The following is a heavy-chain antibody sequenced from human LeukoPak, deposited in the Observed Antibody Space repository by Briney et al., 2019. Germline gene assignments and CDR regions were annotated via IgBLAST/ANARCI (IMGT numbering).Heavy chain of an antibody. V-gene: IGHV6-1*01. Sequence: SQTLSLTCGIWGDSVSTNGVAWNWIRQSPSRGLEWLGRTYYRSKWYNDYAVSVKSRITINPDTSRNQFSLQLNSVTPEDTAVYYCARGRSSAFDIWGQGTVVTVSS. CDR2: TYYRSKWYN. CDR3: ARGRSSAFDI. J-gene: IGHJ3*02. CDR1: GDSVSTNGVA.